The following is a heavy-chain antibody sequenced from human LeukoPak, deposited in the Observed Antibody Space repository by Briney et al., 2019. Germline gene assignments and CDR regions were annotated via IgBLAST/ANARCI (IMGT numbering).Heavy chain of an antibody. D-gene: IGHD6-13*01. Sequence: SETLSLTCTVSGYSISSGYYWGWIRQPPGKGLEWIGSIYHSGSTYYNPSLKSRVTISVDTSKNQFSLKLSSVTAADTAVYYCAKDRSSRNYYYMDVWGKGTTVTVSS. CDR1: GYSISSGYY. CDR3: AKDRSSRNYYYMDV. CDR2: IYHSGST. J-gene: IGHJ6*03. V-gene: IGHV4-38-2*02.